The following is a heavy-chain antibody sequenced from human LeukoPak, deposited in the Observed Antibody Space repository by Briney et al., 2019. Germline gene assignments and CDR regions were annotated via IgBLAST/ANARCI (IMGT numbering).Heavy chain of an antibody. CDR2: VNSDGSGT. D-gene: IGHD4-23*01. V-gene: IGHV3-74*01. Sequence: PGGSLRLSCAASGFTFSRYSMHWVRQAPGKGLVWVSHVNSDGSGTDYADSVKGRFTISRDNAKNTLYLQMNSLRVEDTAVYYCARVQEYGDYRGLLYWGQGTLLTVSS. CDR1: GFTFSRYS. J-gene: IGHJ4*02. CDR3: ARVQEYGDYRGLLY.